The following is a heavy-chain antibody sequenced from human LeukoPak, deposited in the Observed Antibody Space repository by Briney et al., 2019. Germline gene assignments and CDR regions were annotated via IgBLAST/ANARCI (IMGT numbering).Heavy chain of an antibody. V-gene: IGHV3-30*03. CDR2: MAYDGSYK. J-gene: IGHJ1*01. Sequence: GGSLRLSCAASGFTFSSYGMHWVRQAPGKGLEWVAVMAYDGSYKDYADAVKGRFTISRDNTKNSLYLQMNSLRVEDTAVYYCAGRLAYWGQGTLVTVSS. CDR3: AGRLAY. CDR1: GFTFSSYG.